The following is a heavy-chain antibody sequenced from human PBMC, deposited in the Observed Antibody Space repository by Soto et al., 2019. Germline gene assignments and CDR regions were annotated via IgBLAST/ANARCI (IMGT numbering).Heavy chain of an antibody. V-gene: IGHV4-59*08. CDR3: ARHSGYCSSTSCYARSYYYYYMDV. CDR1: GGSISSYY. D-gene: IGHD2-2*01. Sequence: QVQLQESGPGLVKPSETLSLTCTVSGGSISSYYWSWIRQPPGKGLEWIGYIYYSGSTNYNPSLKSRRTISVDTAKHQFSLKLSSVTAADTAVYYCARHSGYCSSTSCYARSYYYYYMDVWGKGTTVTVSS. J-gene: IGHJ6*03. CDR2: IYYSGST.